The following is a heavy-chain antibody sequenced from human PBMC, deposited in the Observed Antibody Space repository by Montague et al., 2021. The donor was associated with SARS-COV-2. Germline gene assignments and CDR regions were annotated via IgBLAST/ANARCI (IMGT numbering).Heavy chain of an antibody. V-gene: IGHV4-59*12. D-gene: IGHD2-21*01. CDR3: ARPSMVSRNYYYYGIDV. CDR2: IYHSGTT. Sequence: SETLSLTCSVSGDSISGYFWSWIRQPPGKGLEWIGSIYHSGTTHYSPSLKSRVAISLDTSKNQFSLTLNSVTAADTAVYYCARPSMVSRNYYYYGIDVWGQGTTVTVSS. CDR1: GDSISGYF. J-gene: IGHJ6*02.